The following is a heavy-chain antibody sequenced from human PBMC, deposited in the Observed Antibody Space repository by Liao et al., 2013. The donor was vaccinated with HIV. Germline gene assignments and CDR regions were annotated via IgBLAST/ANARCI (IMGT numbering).Heavy chain of an antibody. Sequence: QVQLHESGPGLLKPSETLSLTCSVSGGSIGSYYWTWIRQTAGKGLEWIGHISPTGSRNYNPSLRTRVTMSILTSKNRFSLNLNSVTAADTAVYYCARGVPPEIWGPGILVSVSS. CDR3: ARGVPPEI. J-gene: IGHJ4*02. V-gene: IGHV4-4*07. CDR2: ISPTGSR. D-gene: IGHD1-14*01. CDR1: GGSIGSYY.